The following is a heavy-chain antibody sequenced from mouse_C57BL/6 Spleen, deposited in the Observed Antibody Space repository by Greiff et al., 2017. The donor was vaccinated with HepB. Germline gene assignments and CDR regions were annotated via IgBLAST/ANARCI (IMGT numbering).Heavy chain of an antibody. Sequence: QVQLQQSGPELVKPGASVKISCKASGYAFGSSWMNWVKQRPGKGLEWIGRIYPGDGDTNYNGKFKGKATLTADKSSSTAYMQLSSLTSEDSAVYFCARNDYEWSYWYFDVWGTGTTVTVSS. CDR1: GYAFGSSW. V-gene: IGHV1-82*01. CDR2: IYPGDGDT. CDR3: ARNDYEWSYWYFDV. D-gene: IGHD2-4*01. J-gene: IGHJ1*03.